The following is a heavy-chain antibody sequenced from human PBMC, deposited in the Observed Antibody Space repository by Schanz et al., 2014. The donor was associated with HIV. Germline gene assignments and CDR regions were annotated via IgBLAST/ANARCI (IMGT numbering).Heavy chain of an antibody. CDR2: ISWSSGSV. Sequence: EVQLVESGGGLVQPGRSLRLSCAASGFTFDDYAMHWVRQAPGKGLEWVSSISWSSGSVDYADSVKGRFTISRDNAKNSLYLQMNSLRAEDTALYYCAKDRGVASGMVTNYYYGLDVWGQGTTVTVSS. J-gene: IGHJ6*02. CDR3: AKDRGVASGMVTNYYYGLDV. V-gene: IGHV3-9*01. D-gene: IGHD5-18*01. CDR1: GFTFDDYA.